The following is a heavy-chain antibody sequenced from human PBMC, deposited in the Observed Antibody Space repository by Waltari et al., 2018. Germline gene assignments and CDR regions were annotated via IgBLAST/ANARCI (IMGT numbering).Heavy chain of an antibody. J-gene: IGHJ4*02. CDR2: IYYSGST. CDR3: ARLMVQGVPVVY. D-gene: IGHD3-10*01. Sequence: QLQLQESGPGLVKPSETLSLPCTVSGGSISSSSYYWGWIRQPPGKGLEWIGSIYYSGSTYYNPSLKSRVTISVDTSKNQFSLKLSSVTAADPAVYYCARLMVQGVPVVYWGQGTLVTVSS. CDR1: GGSISSSSYY. V-gene: IGHV4-39*07.